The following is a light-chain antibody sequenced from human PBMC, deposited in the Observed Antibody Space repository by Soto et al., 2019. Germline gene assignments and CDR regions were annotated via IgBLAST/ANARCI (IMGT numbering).Light chain of an antibody. CDR1: QSVSSSY. V-gene: IGKV3-20*01. CDR2: GAS. CDR3: QQYKNWPL. Sequence: EIVLTQSPGTLSLSPVERATLSCRASQSVSSSYLAWYQQKPGQAPRLLIYGASSRATGIPDRFSGSGSGTDFTLTISSLQSEDFAVYYCQQYKNWPLFGQGTRLEIK. J-gene: IGKJ5*01.